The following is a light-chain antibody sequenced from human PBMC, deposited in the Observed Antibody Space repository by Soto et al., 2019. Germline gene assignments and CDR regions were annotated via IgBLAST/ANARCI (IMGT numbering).Light chain of an antibody. CDR3: QQYGNSRT. CDR1: QSVSSSF. Sequence: EIVLTQSPGTLSLSLGERATLSCRASQSVSSSFLAWYQQKPGQAPTLLFYGASRRATGIPDRFSGSGSGTDFPLTISRLEPEDLAVYYCQQYGNSRTFGGGTKVEIK. V-gene: IGKV3-20*01. J-gene: IGKJ4*01. CDR2: GAS.